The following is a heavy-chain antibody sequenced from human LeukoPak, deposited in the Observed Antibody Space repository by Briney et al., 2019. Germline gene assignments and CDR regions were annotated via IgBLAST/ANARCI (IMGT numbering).Heavy chain of an antibody. J-gene: IGHJ4*02. D-gene: IGHD3-16*01. CDR3: ARVLGSYASDY. CDR1: GFTVSSND. CDR2: ISKSGDTT. V-gene: IGHV3-48*04. Sequence: QSGGSLRLSCAASGFTVSSNDMNWVRQAPGKGLEWVSYISKSGDTTVYADSVKGRFSISRDNAKNSLYLQMNSLRAEDTAVYYCARVLGSYASDYWGQGTLVTVSS.